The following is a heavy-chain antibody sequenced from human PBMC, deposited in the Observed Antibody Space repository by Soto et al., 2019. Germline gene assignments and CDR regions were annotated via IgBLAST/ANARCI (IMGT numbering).Heavy chain of an antibody. D-gene: IGHD5-12*01. CDR2: IYYSGST. J-gene: IGHJ4*02. Sequence: LDITCTVSGGSISSGGYYCSWIRQHPGQGLEWIGYIYYSGSTYYNPSLKSRVTISVDTSKNQFSLKLSSVTAADTAVYYCARVVGGDSGYDYKFDYWGQGSLVIGSS. CDR3: ARVVGGDSGYDYKFDY. V-gene: IGHV4-31*03. CDR1: GGSISSGGYY.